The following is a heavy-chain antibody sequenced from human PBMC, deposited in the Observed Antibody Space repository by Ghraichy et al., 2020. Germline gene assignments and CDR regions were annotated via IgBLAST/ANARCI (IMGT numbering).Heavy chain of an antibody. CDR2: ISSSSNYI. CDR3: ARGGWGYYYMDV. V-gene: IGHV3-21*01. CDR1: GFTFSTYN. D-gene: IGHD3-10*01. Sequence: GGSLRLSCAASGFTFSTYNMNWVRQAPGKGLEWVSSISSSSNYIYYADSVKGRFTISKDNAKNSLYLQMNPLRAEDTAVYYCARGGWGYYYMDVWGKGTTVTVSS. J-gene: IGHJ6*03.